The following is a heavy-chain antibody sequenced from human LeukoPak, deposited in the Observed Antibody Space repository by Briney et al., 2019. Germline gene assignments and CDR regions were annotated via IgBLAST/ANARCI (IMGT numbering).Heavy chain of an antibody. CDR3: ARDGGDCSGDSCYVDY. D-gene: IGHD2-15*01. V-gene: IGHV3-21*04. CDR2: ISSSSSYI. CDR1: GFTFSRYS. J-gene: IGHJ4*02. Sequence: GGSLRLSCAASGFTFSRYSMNWVRQAPGKGLEWVSSISSSSSYIYYADSVRGRFTISRDNAKNSLYLQMNSLRAEDTALYYCARDGGDCSGDSCYVDYWGQGTLVTVSS.